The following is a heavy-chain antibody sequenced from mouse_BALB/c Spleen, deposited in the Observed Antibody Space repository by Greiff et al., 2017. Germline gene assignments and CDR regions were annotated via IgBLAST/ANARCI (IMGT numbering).Heavy chain of an antibody. J-gene: IGHJ4*01. Sequence: VQLQQSGAELAKPGASVKMSCKASGYTFTSYWMHWVKQRPGQGLEWIGYINPSTGYTEYNQKFKDKATLTADKSSSTAYMQLSSLTSEDSAVYYCAAGGRVRRVPMDDWGQGTSVTVSA. CDR3: AAGGRVRRVPMDD. CDR1: GYTFTSYW. V-gene: IGHV1-7*01. CDR2: INPSTGYT. D-gene: IGHD2-14*01.